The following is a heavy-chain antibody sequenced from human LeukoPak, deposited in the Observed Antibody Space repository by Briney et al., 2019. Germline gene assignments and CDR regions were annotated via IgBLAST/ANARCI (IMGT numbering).Heavy chain of an antibody. CDR3: ARADCGGDCYIDY. V-gene: IGHV4-59*01. J-gene: IGHJ4*02. CDR2: IYYSGST. CDR1: GGSISSYY. Sequence: PSETLSLTCTVSGGSISSYYWSWIRQPPGKGLEWIGYIYYSGSTNYNPSLKSRVTISVDTSKNQFSLKLGSVTAADTAVYYCARADCGGDCYIDYWGQGTLVTVSS. D-gene: IGHD2-21*02.